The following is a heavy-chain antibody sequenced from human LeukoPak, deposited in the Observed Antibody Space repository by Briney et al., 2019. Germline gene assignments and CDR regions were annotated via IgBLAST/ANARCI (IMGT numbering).Heavy chain of an antibody. CDR3: AKRSSGDDY. CDR1: GFTFSSYD. CDR2: VSGSGVST. D-gene: IGHD6-19*01. V-gene: IGHV3-23*01. Sequence: GGSLRLSCAASGFTFSSYDMTWVRQAPGKGLEWVSAVSGSGVSTYYADSVKGRFAISRDNSKNTLYLQMNSLRAEDTAVYYCAKRSSGDDYWGQGTLVTVSS. J-gene: IGHJ4*02.